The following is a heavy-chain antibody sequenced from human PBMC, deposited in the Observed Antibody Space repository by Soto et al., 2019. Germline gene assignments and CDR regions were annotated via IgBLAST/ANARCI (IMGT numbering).Heavy chain of an antibody. V-gene: IGHV6-1*01. CDR2: TYYRSKWFH. D-gene: IGHD4-4*01. Sequence: PSQTLSLTCAISGDSVSTYSATWNWIRQSPSRGLEWLGRTYYRSKWFHDYAVSVRGRMNINPDTAKNQLSLHLDSVTPEDTAVYYCVRLIGNSWFDSWGQGTLVTVSS. J-gene: IGHJ5*01. CDR3: VRLIGNSWFDS. CDR1: GDSVSTYSAT.